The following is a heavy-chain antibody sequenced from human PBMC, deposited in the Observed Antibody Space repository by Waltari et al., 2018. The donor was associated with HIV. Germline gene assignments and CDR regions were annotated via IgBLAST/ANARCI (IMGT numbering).Heavy chain of an antibody. CDR3: AVPLYCGGDCADY. Sequence: QVQLVESGGGVVQPGRSLRLSCAASGFTFSSSAMHWVRQAPGKGLEWVAVISYDGSNKYYADSVKGRFTISRDNSKNTLYLQMNSLRAEDTAVYYCAVPLYCGGDCADYWGQGTLVTVSS. CDR1: GFTFSSSA. J-gene: IGHJ4*02. CDR2: ISYDGSNK. V-gene: IGHV3-30-3*01. D-gene: IGHD2-21*02.